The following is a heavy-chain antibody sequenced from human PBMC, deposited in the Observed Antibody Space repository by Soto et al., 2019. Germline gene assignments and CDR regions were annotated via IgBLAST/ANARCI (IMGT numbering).Heavy chain of an antibody. D-gene: IGHD4-17*01. CDR2: ISTGSSYI. CDR1: GFTFSSYS. Sequence: GGSLRPSCSASGFTFSSYSMKWVRPAPGKGLEWVSFISTGSSYIYYADSVKDRFTISRDNAKNSLYLQMNSLRADDTAVYYCARDSVYGGNPPPFDYWGQGTLVTVSS. J-gene: IGHJ4*02. CDR3: ARDSVYGGNPPPFDY. V-gene: IGHV3-21*01.